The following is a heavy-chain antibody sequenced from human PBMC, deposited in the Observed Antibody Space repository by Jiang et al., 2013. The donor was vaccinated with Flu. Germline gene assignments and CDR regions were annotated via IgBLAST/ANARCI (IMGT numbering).Heavy chain of an antibody. CDR2: IYYSGST. J-gene: IGHJ4*02. D-gene: IGHD5-12*01. Sequence: PGLVKPSETLSLTCTVSGGSISSYYWSWIRQPPGKGLEWIGYIYYSGSTNYNPSLKSRVTMSVDTSNNHLSLKLTSVTAADTAVYYCARESGYESRAHDYWGQGTPVTVSS. V-gene: IGHV4-59*12. CDR1: GGSISSYY. CDR3: ARESGYESRAHDY.